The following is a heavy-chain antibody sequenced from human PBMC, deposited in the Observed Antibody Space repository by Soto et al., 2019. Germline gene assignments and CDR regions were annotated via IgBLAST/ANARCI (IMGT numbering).Heavy chain of an antibody. J-gene: IGHJ6*03. D-gene: IGHD1-1*01. CDR2: TFVSGST. CDR1: GGSISIYF. V-gene: IGHV4-59*08. Sequence: QVQLQESGPGLVKPSETLSLTCNVSGGSISIYFWIWIRQPPGKGLEWIGSTFVSGSTNYNPSLKSRVTMSLDTSKNQFSLKVTSVTAADTAVYYCASRTGTQYYYMDVWGKGTTVTVSS. CDR3: ASRTGTQYYYMDV.